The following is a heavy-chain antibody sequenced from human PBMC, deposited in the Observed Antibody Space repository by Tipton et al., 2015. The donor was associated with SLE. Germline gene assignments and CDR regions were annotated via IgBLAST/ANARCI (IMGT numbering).Heavy chain of an antibody. CDR1: GFTFSSYG. V-gene: IGHV3-33*01. CDR3: ARDSSSSWPGALDI. D-gene: IGHD6-13*01. Sequence: SGFTFSSYGMHWVRQAPGKGLEWVAFIWYDGSNKYYADSVKGRFTISRDNSRNTLYLQMNSLRAEDTAVYYCARDSSSSWPGALDIWGQGTMVTVSS. CDR2: IWYDGSNK. J-gene: IGHJ3*02.